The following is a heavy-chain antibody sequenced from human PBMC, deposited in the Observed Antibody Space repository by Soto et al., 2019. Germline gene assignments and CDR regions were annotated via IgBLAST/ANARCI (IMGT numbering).Heavy chain of an antibody. CDR1: GYTFTSYG. V-gene: IGHV1-18*01. CDR3: ARGSNYYDSSGSPPGFDP. CDR2: ISAYNGNT. J-gene: IGHJ5*02. Sequence: ASVKVSCKASGYTFTSYGISWVRQAPGQGLVWMGWISAYNGNTNYAQKLQGRVTMTTDTSTSTAYMELRSLRSDDTAVYYCARGSNYYDSSGSPPGFDPWGQGTLVTVSS. D-gene: IGHD3-22*01.